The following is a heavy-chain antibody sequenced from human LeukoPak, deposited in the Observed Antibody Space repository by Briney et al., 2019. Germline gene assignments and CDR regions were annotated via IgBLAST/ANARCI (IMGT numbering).Heavy chain of an antibody. J-gene: IGHJ6*02. Sequence: GGSLRLSCAASGFTFSSYSMNWVRQAPGKGLEWVSSISSSSSYIYYAASVKGRFTISRDNAKNSLYLQMNSLRAEDTAVYYCASPAFQYYNWNYYYGMDVWGQGTTVTVSS. CDR3: ASPAFQYYNWNYYYGMDV. V-gene: IGHV3-21*01. D-gene: IGHD1-20*01. CDR1: GFTFSSYS. CDR2: ISSSSSYI.